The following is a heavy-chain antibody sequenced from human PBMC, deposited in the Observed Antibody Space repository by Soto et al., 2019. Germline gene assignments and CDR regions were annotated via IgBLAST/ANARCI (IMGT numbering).Heavy chain of an antibody. CDR3: AKDLYSSGWPRGAFDI. CDR2: ISSSTGST. CDR1: AFTFSSYT. D-gene: IGHD6-19*01. J-gene: IGHJ3*02. Sequence: GGSLRLSCADSAFTFSSYTMNWVRQAPGKGLEWVSGISSSTGSTYYADSVKGRFTISRDNSKNTLYLQMNSLRVEDTAVYYCAKDLYSSGWPRGAFDIWGQGTMVTVSS. V-gene: IGHV3-23*01.